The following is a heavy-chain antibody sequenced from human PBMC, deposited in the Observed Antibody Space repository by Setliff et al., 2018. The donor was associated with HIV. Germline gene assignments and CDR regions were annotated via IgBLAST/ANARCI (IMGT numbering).Heavy chain of an antibody. J-gene: IGHJ4*02. V-gene: IGHV4-39*07. CDR2: MSYSGST. D-gene: IGHD3-3*01. Sequence: KPSETLSLTCTVSGGSISSGSYYWSWIRQPAGKGLEWIGSMSYSGSTYYNPSLKSRVTISVDTSTNQFSLKLTSVTAADTAMYYCARGSSDFWRGYYYYWGQGTLVTVSS. CDR1: GGSISSGSYY. CDR3: ARGSSDFWRGYYYY.